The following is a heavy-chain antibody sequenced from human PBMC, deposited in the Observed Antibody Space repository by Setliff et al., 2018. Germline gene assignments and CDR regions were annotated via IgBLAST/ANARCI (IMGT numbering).Heavy chain of an antibody. CDR1: GYSISSDSY. CDR3: ARSFSRREKFLLDY. V-gene: IGHV4-38-2*01. CDR2: IIHSGST. J-gene: IGHJ4*02. Sequence: SETLSLTCAVSGYSISSDSYWGWIRQPPGKGLEWIGEIIHSGSTNYNPSLKSRVTISMDTSKNQFSLKVSSVTAADTAVYYCARSFSRREKFLLDYWGQGALVTVSS.